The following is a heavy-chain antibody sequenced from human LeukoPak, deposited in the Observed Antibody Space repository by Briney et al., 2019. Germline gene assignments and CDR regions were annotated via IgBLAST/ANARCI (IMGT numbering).Heavy chain of an antibody. V-gene: IGHV3-23*01. CDR1: GFTFSNYA. CDR3: AKGLRYFDWYDY. CDR2: ISGSGVST. D-gene: IGHD3-9*01. Sequence: GGSLRLSCAASGFTFSNYAMNWVRQAPGKGLQWVSTISGSGVSTYFADSVKGRFTVSRDNSKNTLYLQMNSLRAEDTAVYHCAKGLRYFDWYDYWGQGTLVTVSS. J-gene: IGHJ4*02.